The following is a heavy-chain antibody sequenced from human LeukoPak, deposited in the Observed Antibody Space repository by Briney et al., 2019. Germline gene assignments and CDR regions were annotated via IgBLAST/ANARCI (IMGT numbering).Heavy chain of an antibody. V-gene: IGHV4-38-2*01. J-gene: IGHJ4*02. D-gene: IGHD3-16*01. CDR2: IYHSGSI. CDR3: ARRWGWYFDY. CDR1: GYSISSGYY. Sequence: ASETLSLTCAVSGYSISSGYYWGWIRQPPGKGLEWIGSIYHSGSIYYNPSLKSRVTISVDTSKNQFSLKLSSVTAADTAVYYCARRWGWYFDYWGQGTLVTVSS.